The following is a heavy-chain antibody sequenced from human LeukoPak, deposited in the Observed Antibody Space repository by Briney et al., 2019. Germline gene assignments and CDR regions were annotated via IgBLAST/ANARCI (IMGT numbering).Heavy chain of an antibody. V-gene: IGHV4-39*01. CDR2: IYYSGST. Sequence: SETLSLTCTVSGGSISSSSYYWGWIRQPPGKGLEWIGSIYYSGSTYYNPSFKSRVTISVDTSKNQFSLKLSSVTAADTAVYYCARLTVKWGSNFDYWGQGTLVTVSS. CDR3: ARLTVKWGSNFDY. D-gene: IGHD7-27*01. CDR1: GGSISSSSYY. J-gene: IGHJ4*02.